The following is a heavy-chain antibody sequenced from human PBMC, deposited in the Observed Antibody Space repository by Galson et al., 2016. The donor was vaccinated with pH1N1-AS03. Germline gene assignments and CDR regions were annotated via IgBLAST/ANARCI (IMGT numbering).Heavy chain of an antibody. D-gene: IGHD3-22*01. CDR3: ATDHYETSDFRGAWDY. Sequence: SVKVSCKASGGTFNSYAISWVRQAPGQGLEWMGGIMPVFGPAKYAQKFRGRVTISADESTSTAYMELNNLRPEDTAVYYCATDHYETSDFRGAWDYWGQGTPVTVSS. J-gene: IGHJ4*02. CDR1: GGTFNSYA. CDR2: IMPVFGPA. V-gene: IGHV1-69*13.